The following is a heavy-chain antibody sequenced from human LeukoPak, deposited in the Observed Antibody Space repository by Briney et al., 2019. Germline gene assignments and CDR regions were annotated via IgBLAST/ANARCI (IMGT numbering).Heavy chain of an antibody. D-gene: IGHD2-15*01. CDR2: ISSSGSTI. J-gene: IGHJ4*02. V-gene: IGHV3-11*04. CDR3: ARVDCSGGSCQDYFDY. Sequence: GGSLRLSCAASGFTFSDYYMSWIRQAPGKGLEWVSYISSSGSTIYYADSVKGRFTISRDNAKNSLYLQMNSLRAEDTAVYYCARVDCSGGSCQDYFDYWGQGTLVTVSS. CDR1: GFTFSDYY.